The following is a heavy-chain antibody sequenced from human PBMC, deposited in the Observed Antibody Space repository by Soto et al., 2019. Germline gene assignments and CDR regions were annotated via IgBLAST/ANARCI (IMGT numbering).Heavy chain of an antibody. J-gene: IGHJ4*02. CDR3: ARDGGSHGTAKIDS. CDR2: IWYDGSNK. CDR1: GSTFSNYG. Sequence: VQLVDSGGGVVQPGTSLRLSWVASGSTFSNYGMHWVRQAPCKGPQWVAVIWYDGSNKSYGESVKGRFTISRDNSKNTLYLDINSLRAEDTDVYYCARDGGSHGTAKIDSWGQGSLQIVYS. V-gene: IGHV3-33*01. D-gene: IGHD3-16*01.